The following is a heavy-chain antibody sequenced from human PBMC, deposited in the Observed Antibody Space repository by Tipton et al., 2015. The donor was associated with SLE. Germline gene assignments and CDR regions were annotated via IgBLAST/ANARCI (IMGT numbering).Heavy chain of an antibody. CDR1: GGSMSYHY. CDR2: IYYTGNT. Sequence: TLSLTCSVSGGSMSYHYWSWIRQPPGKGLEWIGYIYYTGNTNYNPSLKSRVTMSVDTSKNQFSLKLSSVTAADTAVYYCARGTVYPIFGYMDVWGKGTTVTVSS. D-gene: IGHD3-3*01. CDR3: ARGTVYPIFGYMDV. J-gene: IGHJ6*03. V-gene: IGHV4-59*11.